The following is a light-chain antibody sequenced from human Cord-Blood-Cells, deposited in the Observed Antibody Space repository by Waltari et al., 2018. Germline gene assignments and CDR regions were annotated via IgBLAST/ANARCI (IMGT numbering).Light chain of an antibody. CDR2: DAS. J-gene: IGKJ5*01. CDR1: QSVSSY. Sequence: EIVLTQSPATLSLSPGERATLSCRASQSVSSYLAWYQQKPVQAPRLLIYDASNRATCIPARFSGSGSGTGFTLTISSLGPEDFAVYYWQQRRNWPITFGQGTRLEIK. CDR3: QQRRNWPIT. V-gene: IGKV3-11*01.